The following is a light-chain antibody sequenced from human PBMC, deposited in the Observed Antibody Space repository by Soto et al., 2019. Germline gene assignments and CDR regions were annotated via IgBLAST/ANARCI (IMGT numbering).Light chain of an antibody. CDR2: GAT. Sequence: VMTQSPATLSVSPGERATLSCRASQSVRTNLVWYQQKPGQAPRLRIYGATTTATGIPARFGGSGSGTEFTLTISSLQSEDFAVYYCQQYDNWPPMTFGGGTKVEVK. CDR1: QSVRTN. CDR3: QQYDNWPPMT. V-gene: IGKV3-15*01. J-gene: IGKJ4*01.